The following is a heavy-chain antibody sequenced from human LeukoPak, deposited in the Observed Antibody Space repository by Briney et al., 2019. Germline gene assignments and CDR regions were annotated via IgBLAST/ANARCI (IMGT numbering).Heavy chain of an antibody. D-gene: IGHD2-2*01. Sequence: SEALSLTCTVSGGSISSSSYYWGWIRQPPGKGLEWIGSIYYSGSTYYNPSLKSRVTISVDTSKNQFSLKLSSVTAADTAVYYCARPPPFGRYCSSTSCYDWYFDLWGRGTLVTVSS. CDR3: ARPPPFGRYCSSTSCYDWYFDL. CDR1: GGSISSSSYY. J-gene: IGHJ2*01. V-gene: IGHV4-39*01. CDR2: IYYSGST.